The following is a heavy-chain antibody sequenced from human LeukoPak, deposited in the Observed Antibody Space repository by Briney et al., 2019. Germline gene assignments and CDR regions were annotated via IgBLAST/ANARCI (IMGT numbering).Heavy chain of an antibody. CDR1: GFTFSSYG. Sequence: PGRSLRLSCAASGFTFSSYGMHWVRQAPGKGLEWVAVIWYDGSNKYYADSVKGQFTISRDNSKNTLYLQMNSLRAEDTAVYYCARDGIAVASPQSPTILHDAFDIWGQGTMVTVSS. V-gene: IGHV3-33*01. D-gene: IGHD6-19*01. CDR3: ARDGIAVASPQSPTILHDAFDI. CDR2: IWYDGSNK. J-gene: IGHJ3*02.